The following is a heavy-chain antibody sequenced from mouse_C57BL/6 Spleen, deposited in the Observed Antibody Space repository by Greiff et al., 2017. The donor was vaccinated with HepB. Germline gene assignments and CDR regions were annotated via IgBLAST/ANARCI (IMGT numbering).Heavy chain of an antibody. D-gene: IGHD2-3*01. Sequence: EVQLQQSGPGLVKPSQSLSLTCSVTGYSITSGYYWNWIRQFPGNKLEWMGYISYDGSNNSNPSLKNRISITRDTSKNQFFLKLNSVTTEDTATYYCARDGYDGYSGFAYWGQGTLVTVSA. J-gene: IGHJ3*01. CDR2: ISYDGSN. CDR3: ARDGYDGYSGFAY. CDR1: GYSITSGYY. V-gene: IGHV3-6*01.